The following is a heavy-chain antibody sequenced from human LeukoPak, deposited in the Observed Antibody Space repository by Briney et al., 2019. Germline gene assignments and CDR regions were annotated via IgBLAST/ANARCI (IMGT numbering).Heavy chain of an antibody. J-gene: IGHJ6*02. D-gene: IGHD3-22*01. CDR3: ARSLVVVITNTIYYYGMDV. CDR2: ISSSSSYI. V-gene: IGHV3-21*01. Sequence: GSLRLSCAASGFTFSSYSMNWVRQAPGKGLEWVPSISSSSSYIYYADSVKGRFTISRDNAKNSLYLQMNSLRAEDTAVYYCARSLVVVITNTIYYYGMDVWGQGTTVTVSS. CDR1: GFTFSSYS.